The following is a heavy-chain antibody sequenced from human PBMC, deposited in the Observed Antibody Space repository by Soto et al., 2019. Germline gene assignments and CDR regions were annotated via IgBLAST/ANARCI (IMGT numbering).Heavy chain of an antibody. D-gene: IGHD4-17*01. CDR1: GYIFSDYG. CDR2: ISGYSGNA. Sequence: QVQVMQSGAEVKKPGDSVKVSCKTSGYIFSDYGINWVRQAPGQGLEWMGWISGYSGNANLAQKFQARVTMTTDKSTRTAYMELRRLRSDDTAVYYCAKRTSGTTWGESDYWGQGTLVTVSS. V-gene: IGHV1-18*04. J-gene: IGHJ4*02. CDR3: AKRTSGTTWGESDY.